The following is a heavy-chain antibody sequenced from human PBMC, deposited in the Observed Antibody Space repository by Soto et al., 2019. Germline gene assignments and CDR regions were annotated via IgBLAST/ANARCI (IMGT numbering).Heavy chain of an antibody. Sequence: PXGSLRLSVAAFGFTFSSYDMHWVRQATGKGLEWVSAIGTAGDTYYPGSVKGRFTISRENAKNSLYLQMNSLRAGDTAVYYCARDRRIAARPGYYYYGMDVWGQGTTVTVSS. CDR1: GFTFSSYD. D-gene: IGHD6-6*01. CDR3: ARDRRIAARPGYYYYGMDV. J-gene: IGHJ6*02. V-gene: IGHV3-13*01. CDR2: IGTAGDT.